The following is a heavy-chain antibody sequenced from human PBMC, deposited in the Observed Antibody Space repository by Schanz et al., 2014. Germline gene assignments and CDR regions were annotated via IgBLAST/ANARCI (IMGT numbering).Heavy chain of an antibody. CDR2: IGGSGDST. D-gene: IGHD3-10*01. J-gene: IGHJ4*02. CDR3: AKDQGSYGSGSYSYFDY. Sequence: DLEESGGGVVQPGRSLRLSCAASGFTFSNHALSWVRQAPGKGLEWVSGIGGSGDSTHYADSVKGRFTISRDNSKNTLYLQMNSLRAEDTAVYYCAKDQGSYGSGSYSYFDYWGQGTLATVSS. V-gene: IGHV3-23*04. CDR1: GFTFSNHA.